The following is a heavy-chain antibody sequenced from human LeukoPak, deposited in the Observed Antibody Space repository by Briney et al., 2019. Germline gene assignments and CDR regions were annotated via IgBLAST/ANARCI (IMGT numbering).Heavy chain of an antibody. V-gene: IGHV4-59*11. J-gene: IGHJ4*02. D-gene: IGHD2-2*01. CDR3: ARGGDDVVVPAAMVDY. Sequence: SETLSPTCTVSGGSISSHYWSWIRQPPGKGLEWIGYIYYSGSTNYNPSLKSRVTISVDTSKNQFSLKLSSVTAADTAVYYCARGGDDVVVPAAMVDYWGQGTLVTVSS. CDR1: GGSISSHY. CDR2: IYYSGST.